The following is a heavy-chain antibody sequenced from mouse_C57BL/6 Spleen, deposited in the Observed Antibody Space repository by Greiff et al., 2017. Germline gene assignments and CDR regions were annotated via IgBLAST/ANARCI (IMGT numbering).Heavy chain of an antibody. J-gene: IGHJ4*01. CDR3: ARSDKGMDY. V-gene: IGHV1-50*01. CDR2: IDPSDSYT. Sequence: QVQLQQPGAELVKPGASVKLSCKASGYTFTSYWMQWVNQRPGQGLEWIGEIDPSDSYTNYNQKFKGKATLTVDTSSSTAYMQLSSLTAEDSAVYYCARSDKGMDYWGQGTSVTVAS. CDR1: GYTFTSYW.